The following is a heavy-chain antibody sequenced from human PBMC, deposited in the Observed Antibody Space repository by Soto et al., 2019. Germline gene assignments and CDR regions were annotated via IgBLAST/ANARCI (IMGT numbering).Heavy chain of an antibody. CDR1: GFTFSSYG. D-gene: IGHD3-3*01. J-gene: IGHJ4*02. CDR3: ARDGNYDFWSGQRNYYSDY. V-gene: IGHV3-33*01. CDR2: IWYDGSNK. Sequence: PGGSLRLSCAASGFTFSSYGMHWVRQAPGKGLEWVAVIWYDGSNKYYADSVKGRFTISRDNSKNTLYLQMNSLRAEDTAVYYCARDGNYDFWSGQRNYYSDYWGQGTLVTVSS.